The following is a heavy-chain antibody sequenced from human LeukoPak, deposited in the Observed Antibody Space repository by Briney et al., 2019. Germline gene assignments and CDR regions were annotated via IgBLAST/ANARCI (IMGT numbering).Heavy chain of an antibody. CDR1: GYIFTTYW. J-gene: IGHJ4*02. CDR3: ARSRNGYNPLDY. V-gene: IGHV5-51*01. CDR2: IFPGDSDI. D-gene: IGHD5-24*01. Sequence: GESLKISCKGSGYIFTTYWIGWVRQMPGKGLEWMGIIFPGDSDIRYSPSFQGQVTISADKSISAAYLQWSSLKASDTAMYYCARSRNGYNPLDYWGQGTLVTVSS.